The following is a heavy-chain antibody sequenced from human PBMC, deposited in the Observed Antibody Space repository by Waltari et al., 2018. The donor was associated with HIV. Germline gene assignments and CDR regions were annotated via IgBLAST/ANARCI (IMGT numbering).Heavy chain of an antibody. D-gene: IGHD4-17*01. Sequence: QVQLQESGPGLVKPSATQSLTCTVSGGSISSYYWSWIRQPPGKGLEWIGYIYYSGSTNYNPSLKSRVTISVDMSKNQFSLKLSSVTAADTAVYYCARVDYGPNPYGMDVWGQGTTVTVSS. V-gene: IGHV4-59*01. CDR1: GGSISSYY. CDR3: ARVDYGPNPYGMDV. CDR2: IYYSGST. J-gene: IGHJ6*02.